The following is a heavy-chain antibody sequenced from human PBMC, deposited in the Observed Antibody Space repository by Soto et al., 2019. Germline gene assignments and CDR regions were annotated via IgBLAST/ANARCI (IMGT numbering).Heavy chain of an antibody. V-gene: IGHV3-53*01. Sequence: DVQLVESGGGLIQPGESLRLSCAAFGLTISGKKYVAWVRQAPGKGLEWVSALYDVDGSFYADSVTGRFTTSSDSSKTTVYLQMNALRPDDTAVYYCATWHEREHAFDVWGHGTTVTISS. J-gene: IGHJ3*01. D-gene: IGHD1-1*01. CDR1: GLTISGKKY. CDR2: LYDVDGS. CDR3: ATWHEREHAFDV.